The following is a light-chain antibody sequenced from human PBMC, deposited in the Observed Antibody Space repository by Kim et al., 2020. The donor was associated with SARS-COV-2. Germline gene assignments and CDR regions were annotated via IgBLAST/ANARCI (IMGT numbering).Light chain of an antibody. CDR3: NSRDSTGKRWV. CDR1: SLRSYY. Sequence: SSELTRDPAVSVALGQTVKITCQGDSLRSYYASWYQQKPGQAPILVIYGRNNRPSGIPDRFSGSSSVNTASLTITGAQAEDEADYYCNSRDSTGKRWVFG. J-gene: IGLJ1*01. V-gene: IGLV3-19*01. CDR2: GRN.